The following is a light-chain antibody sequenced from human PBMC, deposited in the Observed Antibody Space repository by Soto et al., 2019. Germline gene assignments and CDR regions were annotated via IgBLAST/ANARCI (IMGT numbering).Light chain of an antibody. V-gene: IGLV1-44*01. J-gene: IGLJ3*02. CDR2: RSN. CDR3: AAWDDSLNGWV. Sequence: QSVLTQPPSASGTPGQRVTISCSGSRSNIGSNTVHWYQQVSGTAPKLLIYRSNQRPSGVPDRFSGSKSDTSASLAISGLQSEDEADYYCAAWDDSLNGWVFGGGTKLTVL. CDR1: RSNIGSNT.